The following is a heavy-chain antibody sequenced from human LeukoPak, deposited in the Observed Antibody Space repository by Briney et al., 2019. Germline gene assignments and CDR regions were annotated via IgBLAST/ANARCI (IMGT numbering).Heavy chain of an antibody. CDR3: ARVRKYRGYYSWYFDL. V-gene: IGHV3-13*01. D-gene: IGHD5-12*01. J-gene: IGHJ2*01. CDR2: IGTAGDR. CDR1: GFTFSSYD. Sequence: GGSLRLSCAASGFTFSSYDMHWVRQATGKGLEWVSAIGTAGDRYYPGSVKGRFTISSENAKNSLYLQMNSLRAGDTAVYYCARVRKYRGYYSWYFDLWRRGTLVTVSS.